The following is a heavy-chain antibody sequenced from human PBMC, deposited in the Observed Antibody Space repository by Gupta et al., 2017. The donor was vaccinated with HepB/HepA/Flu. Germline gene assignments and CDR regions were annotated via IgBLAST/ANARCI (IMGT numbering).Heavy chain of an antibody. CDR3: AKRIEYSSSWAYFDY. D-gene: IGHD6-6*01. Sequence: EAQLLEVGVGLVQRGGSRRLPCASSAFTFSNYAFSWVRQAPGKGLEWVSAISDSCGDTYYADSVKGRFTISRDSSKNTLYLQMNSLRAEDKAVYYCAKRIEYSSSWAYFDYWGQGTLVTVSS. CDR2: ISDSCGDT. CDR1: AFTFSNYA. V-gene: IGHV3-23*01. J-gene: IGHJ4*02.